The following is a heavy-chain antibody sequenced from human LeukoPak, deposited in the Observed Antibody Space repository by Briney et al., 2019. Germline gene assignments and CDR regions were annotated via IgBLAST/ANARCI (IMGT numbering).Heavy chain of an antibody. D-gene: IGHD6-19*01. CDR2: IIPIFGTA. Sequence: EASVKVSCKASGGTFSSYAISWVRQAPGQGLEWMGGIIPIFGTANYAQKFQGRVTITADESTSTAYMELSSLRSEDTAVYYCARAVAGPPSMFHWGQGTLVTVSS. J-gene: IGHJ4*02. CDR3: ARAVAGPPSMFH. CDR1: GGTFSSYA. V-gene: IGHV1-69*13.